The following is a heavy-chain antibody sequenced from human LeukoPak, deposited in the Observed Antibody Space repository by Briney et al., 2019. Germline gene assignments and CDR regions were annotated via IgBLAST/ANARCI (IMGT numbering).Heavy chain of an antibody. V-gene: IGHV1-18*01. CDR2: VSTYNGNT. CDR3: ARDQKVGATPYFGMDV. Sequence: ASVKVSCKAYGYSFTSYGISWVRQAPGQGLEWMGWVSTYNGNTNYAQKLQGRVTMTTDTSTSTAYMELRSLRSDDTAVYYCARDQKVGATPYFGMDVWGQGTTVTVSS. CDR1: GYSFTSYG. J-gene: IGHJ6*02. D-gene: IGHD1-26*01.